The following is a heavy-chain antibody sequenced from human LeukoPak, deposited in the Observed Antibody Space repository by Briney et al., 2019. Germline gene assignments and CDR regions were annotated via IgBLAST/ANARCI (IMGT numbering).Heavy chain of an antibody. D-gene: IGHD4-17*01. CDR2: ISSNGATT. J-gene: IGHJ4*02. CDR1: GFTFSYYA. Sequence: PGWTLRLSCATSGFTFSYYAIHWVRQAPGKGLEYVSAISSNGATTYSANSVKGRFTISRDNSKNTVPLQMGSLTTEDMAVYYCARGHFGDPYFFDYWGQGALVTVSS. V-gene: IGHV3-64*01. CDR3: ARGHFGDPYFFDY.